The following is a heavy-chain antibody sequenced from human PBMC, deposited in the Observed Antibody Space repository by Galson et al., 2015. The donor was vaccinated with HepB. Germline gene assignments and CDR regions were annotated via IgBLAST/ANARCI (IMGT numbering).Heavy chain of an antibody. CDR1: GFTFSSYG. V-gene: IGHV3-30*18. CDR2: ISYDGSYK. CDR3: AKGQYYVRARYWFDP. Sequence: SLRLSCAASGFTFSSYGMHWVRQAPGKGLEWVAVISYDGSYKYYADSVKGRFTISRDNSKNTLYLQMNSLRAEDTAVYYCAKGQYYVRARYWFDPWGQGTLVTVSS. J-gene: IGHJ5*02. D-gene: IGHD3-16*01.